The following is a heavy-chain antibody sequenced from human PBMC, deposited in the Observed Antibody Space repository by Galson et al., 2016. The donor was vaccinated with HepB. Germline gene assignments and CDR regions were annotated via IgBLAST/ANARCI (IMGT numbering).Heavy chain of an antibody. CDR3: ARDGVMVTGIVNY. Sequence: SVKVSCKASNYIFPSYGIGWVRQAPGQGLEWMGWISGYSGDTNYAQRFQGRLTMTTDTSTTTAYMELRSLSSDDTAVYYCARDGVMVTGIVNYWGQGTLVTVSS. CDR2: ISGYSGDT. CDR1: NYIFPSYG. D-gene: IGHD2-21*02. V-gene: IGHV1-18*01. J-gene: IGHJ4*02.